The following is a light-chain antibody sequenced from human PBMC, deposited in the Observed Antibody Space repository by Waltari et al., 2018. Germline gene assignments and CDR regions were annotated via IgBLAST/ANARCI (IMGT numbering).Light chain of an antibody. V-gene: IGKV3-11*01. CDR1: QSVSSY. CDR3: QQRSKWPLT. Sequence: EIVLTQSPATLSLSPGERATLPCRASQSVSSYLAWYQPKPGQPPRLLIYDASNRATGIPARFSGSGSGTDFTLTISSLEPEDFAVYYCQQRSKWPLTFGGGTKVEIK. CDR2: DAS. J-gene: IGKJ4*01.